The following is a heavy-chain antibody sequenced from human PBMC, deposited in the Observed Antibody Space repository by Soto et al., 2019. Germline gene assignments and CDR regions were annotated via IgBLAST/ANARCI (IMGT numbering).Heavy chain of an antibody. CDR1: GFTFSTYS. V-gene: IGHV3-21*01. Sequence: GGSLRLSCAASGFTFSTYSMNWVRQAPGKGLEWVSSISGSGNYTHYADFLRGRFTISRDNAKTSLYLQMNSLRAEDTAVYYCAREGINNYNEYYFDSWGQGTQVTVPQ. CDR3: AREGINNYNEYYFDS. D-gene: IGHD4-4*01. J-gene: IGHJ4*02. CDR2: ISGSGNYT.